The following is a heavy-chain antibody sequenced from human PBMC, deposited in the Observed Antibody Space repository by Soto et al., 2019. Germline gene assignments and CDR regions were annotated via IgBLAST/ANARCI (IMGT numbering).Heavy chain of an antibody. CDR1: GFIFSNYA. J-gene: IGHJ4*02. V-gene: IGHV3-30-3*01. CDR2: ISSDGSNT. CDR3: ARDGSPAGRNPRTYFDY. Sequence: QVQLVESGGGVVQSGRSLRLSCAASGFIFSNYAMHWVRQAPGKGLEWVAIISSDGSNTYYAGSVRGRFTISRDNSENTLYLQMNSLRPEDTAVYYCARDGSPAGRNPRTYFDYWGQGTLVTVSS. D-gene: IGHD6-13*01.